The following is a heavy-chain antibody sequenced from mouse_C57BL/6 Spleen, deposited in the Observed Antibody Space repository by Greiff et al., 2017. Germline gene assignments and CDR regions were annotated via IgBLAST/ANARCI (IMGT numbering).Heavy chain of an antibody. Sequence: EVKLVESGPGMVKPSQSLSLTCTVTGYSITSGYDWHWIRHFPGNKLEWMGYISYSGSTNYNPSLKSRISITHDTSKNHFFLKLNSVTTEDTATYYCARGMYGNPGFAYWGQGTLVTVSA. J-gene: IGHJ3*01. CDR1: GYSITSGYD. D-gene: IGHD2-10*02. CDR3: ARGMYGNPGFAY. CDR2: ISYSGST. V-gene: IGHV3-1*01.